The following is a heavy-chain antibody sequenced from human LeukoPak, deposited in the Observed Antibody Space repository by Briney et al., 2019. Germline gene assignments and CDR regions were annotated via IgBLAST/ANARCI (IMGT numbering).Heavy chain of an antibody. V-gene: IGHV3-66*01. Sequence: PGGSLRLSCAASGFTVSSNYMSWVRQAPGKGLEWVSVIYSGGSTYYADSVKGRFTISRDNSKNTLYLQMNSLRAEDTAVYYCARDGDYYDSSGYYYPAAFDIWGQGTMATVSS. D-gene: IGHD3-22*01. CDR1: GFTVSSNY. CDR3: ARDGDYYDSSGYYYPAAFDI. CDR2: IYSGGST. J-gene: IGHJ3*02.